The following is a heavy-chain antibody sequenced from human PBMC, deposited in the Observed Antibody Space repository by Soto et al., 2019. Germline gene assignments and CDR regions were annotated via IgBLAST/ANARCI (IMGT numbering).Heavy chain of an antibody. V-gene: IGHV3-30*03. CDR1: GFSFSYYA. D-gene: IGHD2-15*01. CDR3: ASPYCSGGSCYLTEYFQY. CDR2: SAYDSSKK. Sequence: QVQLVESGGGVVQPGRSVRLSCAASGFSFSYYAMHWVRQAPGKGLEWVAVSAYDSSKKYYADSVKGRFTISRDNSKNTLYLQMNSLRDDDTAVYYCASPYCSGGSCYLTEYFQYWGQGTLVTVSS. J-gene: IGHJ1*01.